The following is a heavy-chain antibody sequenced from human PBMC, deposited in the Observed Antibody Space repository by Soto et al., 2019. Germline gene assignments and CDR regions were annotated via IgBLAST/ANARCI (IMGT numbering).Heavy chain of an antibody. CDR3: ARQGTRSGYYGY. D-gene: IGHD3-22*01. J-gene: IGHJ4*02. CDR1: GGSISSSSYY. V-gene: IGHV4-39*01. Sequence: QLQLQESGPGLVKPSETLSLTCTVSGGSISSSSYYWGWIRQPPGKGLEWIGSIYYSGSTYYNPSLKSRVTISVDTSKNQFSLKLSSVTAADTAVYYCARQGTRSGYYGYWGQGTLVTVSS. CDR2: IYYSGST.